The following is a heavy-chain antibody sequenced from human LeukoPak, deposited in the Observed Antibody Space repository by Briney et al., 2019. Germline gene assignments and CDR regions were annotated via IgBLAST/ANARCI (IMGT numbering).Heavy chain of an antibody. Sequence: SETLSLTCTDSRGSLSSYYWSWIRQPPGKGLEWMGSIYYSGSTNYNPSLKSRVTISVDASNNQFYLKLSAVTAADTAVYYCARGIFQEDYYDSSGYPGNFFDYWGQGTRVTVSS. CDR3: ARGIFQEDYYDSSGYPGNFFDY. D-gene: IGHD3-22*01. V-gene: IGHV4-59*01. J-gene: IGHJ4*02. CDR1: RGSLSSYY. CDR2: IYYSGST.